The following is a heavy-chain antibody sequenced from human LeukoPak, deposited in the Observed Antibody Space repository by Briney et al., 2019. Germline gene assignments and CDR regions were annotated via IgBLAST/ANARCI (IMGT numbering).Heavy chain of an antibody. CDR2: IIPIFGTA. J-gene: IGHJ4*02. Sequence: GSSVKVSCKASGGTFSSYAISWVRQAPGQGLEWMGGIIPIFGTANYAQKFQGRVTITTDESTSTAYMELSSLRSEDTAVYYCASSLRGYNYFDYWGQGTLVTVSS. V-gene: IGHV1-69*05. CDR3: ASSLRGYNYFDY. CDR1: GGTFSSYA. D-gene: IGHD5-24*01.